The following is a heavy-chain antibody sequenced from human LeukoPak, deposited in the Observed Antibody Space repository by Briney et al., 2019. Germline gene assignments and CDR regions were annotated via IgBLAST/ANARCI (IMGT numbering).Heavy chain of an antibody. CDR2: IYPGEGIYATATT. Sequence: SETLSLTCSVSGVSISAYYWSWIRQSAGNRLEWIGRIYPGEGIYATATTSYNPSFKSRVTMSGDTSKNPLSLKLSSVTAADTAVYYCARDPTTVTTIFDSWGQGILVTVSS. V-gene: IGHV4-4*07. D-gene: IGHD4-11*01. J-gene: IGHJ4*02. CDR3: ARDPTTVTTIFDS. CDR1: GVSISAYY.